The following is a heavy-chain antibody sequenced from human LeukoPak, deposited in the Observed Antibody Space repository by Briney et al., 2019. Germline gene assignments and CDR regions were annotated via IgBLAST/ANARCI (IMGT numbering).Heavy chain of an antibody. D-gene: IGHD4-17*01. Sequence: GGSLRLSCSASGFTFSSYAMHWVRQAPGKGLEYVSAISSNGGSTYYADSVKGRFTISRDNSKNTLYLQMSSLRAEDTAVYYCARGLKTTVTTGGYWGQGTLVTVSS. CDR1: GFTFSSYA. V-gene: IGHV3-64D*06. CDR2: ISSNGGST. CDR3: ARGLKTTVTTGGY. J-gene: IGHJ4*02.